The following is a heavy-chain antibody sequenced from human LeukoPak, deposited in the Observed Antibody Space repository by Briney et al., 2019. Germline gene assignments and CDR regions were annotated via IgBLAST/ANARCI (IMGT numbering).Heavy chain of an antibody. CDR2: INTHGGST. D-gene: IGHD2-2*01. V-gene: IGHV3-64*01. J-gene: IGHJ3*02. CDR3: ARTQLQNDAFDI. CDR1: GFTFSSHV. Sequence: PGGSLRLSCAASGFTFSSHVMHWVRQAPGKGLEYVSGINTHGGSTQYANSVKGRFTISRDNSKYTLYLQMGSLRAEDMAVYYCARTQLQNDAFDIWGQGTMVTVSS.